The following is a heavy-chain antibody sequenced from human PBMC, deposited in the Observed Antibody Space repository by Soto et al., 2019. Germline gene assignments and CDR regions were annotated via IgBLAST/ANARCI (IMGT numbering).Heavy chain of an antibody. J-gene: IGHJ4*02. CDR1: GGSISSYY. CDR2: IYYSGGT. V-gene: IGHV4-59*01. D-gene: IGHD5-12*01. Sequence: SETLSLTCTVSGGSISSYYWTWFRQPPGKGLEWIGNIYYSGGTNYNPSLKSRVTISIDTSKNQFSLKLSSVTAADTAVYYCARAVVATYFDYWGQGTLVTVSS. CDR3: ARAVVATYFDY.